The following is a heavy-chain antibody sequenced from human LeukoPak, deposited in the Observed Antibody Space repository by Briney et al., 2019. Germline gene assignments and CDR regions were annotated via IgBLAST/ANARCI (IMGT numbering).Heavy chain of an antibody. CDR3: ARKRWLQSGY. V-gene: IGHV4-34*01. CDR2: INHSGST. D-gene: IGHD5-24*01. Sequence: SETLSLTCAVYGGSFSGYYWSWIRQPPGKGLEWIGEINHSGSTNYNPSLKSRVTISVDTSKNQFSLKLSSVTAADTAVYYCARKRWLQSGYWGQGTLVTVSS. J-gene: IGHJ4*02. CDR1: GGSFSGYY.